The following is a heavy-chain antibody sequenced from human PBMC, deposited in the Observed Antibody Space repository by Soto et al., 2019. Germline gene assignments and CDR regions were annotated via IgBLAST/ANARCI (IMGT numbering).Heavy chain of an antibody. CDR1: GFIFNAYA. J-gene: IGHJ4*02. D-gene: IGHD4-4*01. V-gene: IGHV3-23*01. CDR3: ARVASGYINSADH. Sequence: EVQLLESGGGLVQPGGSLRLSCAASGFIFNAYAMTWVRQAPGKGLEWVSAIGGSGGNTYYAASVKGRFTISRDNSKDTGDLEMNRLRVDDTAVYFCARVASGYINSADHWGQGILVTVSS. CDR2: IGGSGGNT.